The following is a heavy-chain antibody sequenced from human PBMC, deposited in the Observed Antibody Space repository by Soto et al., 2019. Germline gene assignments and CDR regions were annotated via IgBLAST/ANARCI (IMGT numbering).Heavy chain of an antibody. J-gene: IGHJ6*02. V-gene: IGHV4-30-2*05. CDR2: MYHSGST. CDR1: GGNISRGGYS. Sequence: SETLSLTCAVSGGNISRGGYSWGWIRQPPGKGLEWIGYMYHSGSTYYNPSLKSRVTISLDTSKNQFSLKLSSVTAADTAVYYCAGQPTAGSYYDLGSYYYYYAMDVWGQGTTVTVSS. CDR3: AGQPTAGSYYDLGSYYYYYAMDV. D-gene: IGHD3-10*01.